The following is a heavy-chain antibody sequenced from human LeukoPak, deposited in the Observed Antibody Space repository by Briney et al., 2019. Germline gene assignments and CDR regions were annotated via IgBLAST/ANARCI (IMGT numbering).Heavy chain of an antibody. Sequence: ASVKVSCKASGYTFTSYGISWVRQAPGQGLEWMGWISAYNGNTNHAQKLQGRVTMTTDTSTSTAYMELRSLRSDDTAVYYCARVGSSGWYLSYYFDYWGQGTLATVPS. D-gene: IGHD6-19*01. CDR2: ISAYNGNT. V-gene: IGHV1-18*01. CDR3: ARVGSSGWYLSYYFDY. CDR1: GYTFTSYG. J-gene: IGHJ4*02.